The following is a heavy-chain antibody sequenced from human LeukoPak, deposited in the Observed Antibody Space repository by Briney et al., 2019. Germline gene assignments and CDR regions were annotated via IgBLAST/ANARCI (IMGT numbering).Heavy chain of an antibody. CDR3: ARVPYVSGTFDY. Sequence: GGSLRLSCAASGFTFRTYVVHWVRQAPGKGLEWVSVISYDGTNEHYADFVKGRFTISRDNSKNTLYLQMNSLRPEDTAVYYCARVPYVSGTFDYWGQGTLVTVSS. CDR1: GFTFRTYV. D-gene: IGHD3-10*01. CDR2: ISYDGTNE. V-gene: IGHV3-30-3*01. J-gene: IGHJ4*02.